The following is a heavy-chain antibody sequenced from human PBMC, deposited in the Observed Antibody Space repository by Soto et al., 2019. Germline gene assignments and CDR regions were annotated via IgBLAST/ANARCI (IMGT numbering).Heavy chain of an antibody. V-gene: IGHV3-66*01. Sequence: EVQLEESGGGLVQPGGSLRLSCAASGFVVSSSYMSWARQAPGKGLEWVSVIYSGGSTYYADSLKGRFIISRDISKNTLYLQLNSLRAEDTAVYYCARDGGNSDIGTHWYYYMGVWGKGTTVTVSS. CDR2: IYSGGST. CDR1: GFVVSSSY. D-gene: IGHD2-15*01. CDR3: ARDGGNSDIGTHWYYYMGV. J-gene: IGHJ6*03.